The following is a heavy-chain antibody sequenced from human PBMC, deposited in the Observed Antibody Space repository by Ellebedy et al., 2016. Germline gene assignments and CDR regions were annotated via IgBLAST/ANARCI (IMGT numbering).Heavy chain of an antibody. D-gene: IGHD6-13*01. V-gene: IGHV1-3*01. CDR2: INAGNGNT. CDR1: GYTFTSYA. J-gene: IGHJ4*02. Sequence: ASVKVSCKASGYTFTSYAMHWVRQAPGQRLEWMGWINAGNGNTKYSQKFQGRVTITRDTSASTAYMELSSLRSEDTAVYYCARVYSSSRSSINSASINGPIDYWGQGTLVTVSS. CDR3: ARVYSSSRSSINSASINGPIDY.